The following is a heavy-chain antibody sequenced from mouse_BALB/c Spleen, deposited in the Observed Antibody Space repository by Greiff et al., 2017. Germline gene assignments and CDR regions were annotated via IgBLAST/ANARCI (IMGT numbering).Heavy chain of an antibody. CDR1: GYTFTSYW. CDR3: TRSGDGYFPFDY. Sequence: VQLQQPGAELVRPGASVKLSCKASGYTFTSYWINWVKQRPGQGLEWIGNIYPSDSYTNYNQKFKDKATLTVDKSSSTAYMQLSSPTSEDSAVYYCTRSGDGYFPFDYWGQGTTLTVSS. V-gene: IGHV1-69*02. CDR2: IYPSDSYT. J-gene: IGHJ2*01. D-gene: IGHD2-3*01.